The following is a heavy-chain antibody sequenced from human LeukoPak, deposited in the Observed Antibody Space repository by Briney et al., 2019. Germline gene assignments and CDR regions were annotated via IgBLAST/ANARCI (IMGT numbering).Heavy chain of an antibody. D-gene: IGHD6-19*01. V-gene: IGHV4-59*01. CDR1: GGSISSYY. CDR2: IYYSGST. Sequence: PSETLSLTCTVSGGSISSYYWSWIRQPPGKGLEWIGYIYYSGSTNYNPSLKSRVTISVDTSKNQFSLKLSSVTAADTAVYYCVRLTYSSGWYKGDAFDIWGQGTMVTVSS. J-gene: IGHJ3*02. CDR3: VRLTYSSGWYKGDAFDI.